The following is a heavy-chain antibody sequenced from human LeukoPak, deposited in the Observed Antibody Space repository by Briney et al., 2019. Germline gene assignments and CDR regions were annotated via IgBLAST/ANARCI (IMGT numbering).Heavy chain of an antibody. Sequence: GRSLRLSCAASGFTFSSYGMHWVRQAPGKGLEWVANIKQDGSEKYYVDSVKGRFTISRDNAKNSLYLQMNSLRAEDTAVYYCARELLWFGELSWFDPWGQGTLVTVSS. J-gene: IGHJ5*02. CDR1: GFTFSSYG. D-gene: IGHD3-10*01. CDR3: ARELLWFGELSWFDP. V-gene: IGHV3-7*03. CDR2: IKQDGSEK.